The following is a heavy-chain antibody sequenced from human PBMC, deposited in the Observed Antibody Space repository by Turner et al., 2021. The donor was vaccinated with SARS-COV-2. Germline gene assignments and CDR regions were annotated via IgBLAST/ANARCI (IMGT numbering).Heavy chain of an antibody. J-gene: IGHJ4*02. CDR3: ASSANSSGWHY. V-gene: IGHV1-2*02. CDR1: GYHFTGYY. CDR2: INPNSGGT. Sequence: QVHPVQSGAEVTKPGASVKVSCNASGYHFTGYYMHWVRQAPGQGFEWMGWINPNSGGTNYAQKFQGRDTMTRDTSISTVYMELSRLRSDDTAVYYCASSANSSGWHYWGQGTLVTVSS. D-gene: IGHD6-19*01.